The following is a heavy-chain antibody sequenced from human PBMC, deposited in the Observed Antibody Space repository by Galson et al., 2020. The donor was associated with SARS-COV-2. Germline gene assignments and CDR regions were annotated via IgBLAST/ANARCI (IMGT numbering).Heavy chain of an antibody. Sequence: SGPTLVKPTQTLTLTCTFSGFSLSTSGMCVSWIRQPPGKALEWLARIDWDDDKYYSTSLKTRLTISKDTSKNQVVLTMTNMDPVDTATYYCARSDYGDYVGGQYYYYGMDVWGQGTTVTVSS. D-gene: IGHD4-17*01. CDR2: IDWDDDK. CDR3: ARSDYGDYVGGQYYYYGMDV. V-gene: IGHV2-70*11. CDR1: GFSLSTSGMC. J-gene: IGHJ6*02.